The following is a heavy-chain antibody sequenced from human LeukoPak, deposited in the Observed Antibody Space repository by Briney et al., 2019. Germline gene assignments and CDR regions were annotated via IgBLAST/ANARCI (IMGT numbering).Heavy chain of an antibody. CDR3: ARDHEESSGWYSDY. D-gene: IGHD6-19*01. V-gene: IGHV3-66*01. CDR2: IYSGGST. CDR1: GFTVSSNY. Sequence: PGGSLRLSCAASGFTVSSNYMSWVRQAPGKGLEWVSVIYSGGSTFYADSVKGRFTISRDNSKNTLHLQMNSLRAEDTAAYYCARDHEESSGWYSDYWGQGTLVTVSS. J-gene: IGHJ4*02.